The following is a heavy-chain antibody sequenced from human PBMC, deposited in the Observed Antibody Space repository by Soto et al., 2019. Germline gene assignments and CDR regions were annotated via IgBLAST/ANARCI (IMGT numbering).Heavy chain of an antibody. CDR2: ISGSGGST. CDR1: GFTFSSYA. J-gene: IGHJ6*03. Sequence: GGSLRLSCAASGFTFSSYAMSWVRQAPGKGLEWVSAISGSGGSTYYADSVKGRFTISRDNSKNTLYLQMNSLRAEDTAVYYCAKGGAAGPFVYYYYMDVWGKGTTVTVSS. V-gene: IGHV3-23*01. CDR3: AKGGAAGPFVYYYYMDV. D-gene: IGHD6-13*01.